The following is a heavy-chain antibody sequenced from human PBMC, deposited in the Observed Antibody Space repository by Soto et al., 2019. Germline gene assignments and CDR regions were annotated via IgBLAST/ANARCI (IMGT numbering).Heavy chain of an antibody. CDR3: ARDRVESGYPEYFQN. J-gene: IGHJ1*01. D-gene: IGHD3-22*01. V-gene: IGHV3-53*01. CDR2: IYSGGST. CDR1: GFTVSSNY. Sequence: EVQLVESGGGLIQPGGSLRLSCAASGFTVSSNYMSWVRQAPGKGLEWVSVIYSGGSTYYADSVKGRFTISRDNSKNTLYLQMNSLRAEDTAGYYCARDRVESGYPEYFQNWGQGTLVTVSS.